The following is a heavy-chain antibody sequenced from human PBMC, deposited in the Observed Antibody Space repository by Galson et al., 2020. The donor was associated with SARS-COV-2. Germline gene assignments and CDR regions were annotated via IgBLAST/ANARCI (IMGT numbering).Heavy chain of an antibody. CDR1: GFSLSTSGMC. Sequence: ESGPTLVKPTQTLTLTYTFSGFSLSTSGMCVSWIRQPPGKALEWLARIDWDDDKYYSTSLKTRLTISKDTSKNQVVLTMTNMDPVDTATYYGARGIAVAATIDYWGQGTLFTVSS. CDR3: ARGIAVAATIDY. V-gene: IGHV2-70*11. CDR2: IDWDDDK. D-gene: IGHD6-19*01. J-gene: IGHJ4*02.